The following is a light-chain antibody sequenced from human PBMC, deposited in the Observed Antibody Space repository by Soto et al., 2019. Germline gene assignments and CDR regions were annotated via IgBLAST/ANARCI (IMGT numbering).Light chain of an antibody. CDR1: NSNIGVNN. J-gene: IGLJ2*01. Sequence: QAVVTQPPSASGTPGQRVTISCAGSNSNIGVNNVYWYQQLPGTAPKLLIYKIDQRPSGVPDRFSGSKSGTSASLSVSGLRSEDEADYYCAVWDDNLTGVVFGGGTNLTVL. CDR2: KID. V-gene: IGLV1-47*01. CDR3: AVWDDNLTGVV.